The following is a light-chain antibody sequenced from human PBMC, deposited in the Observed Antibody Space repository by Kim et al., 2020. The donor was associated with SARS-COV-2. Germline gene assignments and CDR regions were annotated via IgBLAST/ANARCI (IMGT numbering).Light chain of an antibody. CDR3: AVWDDSLNGWV. Sequence: RQRVTISCSGSSSNIGNNAVNWYQQLPGKAPKLLIYYDDLLPSGVSDRFSGSKSGTSASLAISGLQSEDEADYYCAVWDDSLNGWVFGGGTKLTVL. CDR2: YDD. V-gene: IGLV1-36*01. CDR1: SSNIGNNA. J-gene: IGLJ3*02.